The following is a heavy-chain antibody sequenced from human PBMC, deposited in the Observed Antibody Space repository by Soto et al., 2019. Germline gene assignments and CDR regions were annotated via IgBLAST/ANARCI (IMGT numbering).Heavy chain of an antibody. J-gene: IGHJ6*02. CDR1: GYTFTGYY. Sequence: ASVKASCKASGYTFTGYYMHWVRQAPGQGLEWMGWINPNSGGTNYAQKFQGWVTMTRDTSISTAYMELSRLRSDDTAVYYCARENIVATIRDYYYGMDVWGQGTTVTVSS. CDR2: INPNSGGT. D-gene: IGHD5-12*01. V-gene: IGHV1-2*04. CDR3: ARENIVATIRDYYYGMDV.